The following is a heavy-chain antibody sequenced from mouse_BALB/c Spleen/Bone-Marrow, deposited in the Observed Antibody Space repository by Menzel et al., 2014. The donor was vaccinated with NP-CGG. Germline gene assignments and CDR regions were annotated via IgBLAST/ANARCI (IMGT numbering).Heavy chain of an antibody. CDR3: ARDDGYYEGAMDY. CDR2: IYYSGTI. V-gene: IGHV3-5*02. J-gene: IGHJ4*01. D-gene: IGHD2-3*01. Sequence: DVKLQESGPGLVKPSQTVSLPCTVTGFSITTGNYRWNWIRQFPGNKLEWIGYIYYSGTITYNPSLTSRSTITRDTSKNQFFLEMNSLTAEDTATYYCARDDGYYEGAMDYWGQGTSVTVSS. CDR1: GFSITTGNYR.